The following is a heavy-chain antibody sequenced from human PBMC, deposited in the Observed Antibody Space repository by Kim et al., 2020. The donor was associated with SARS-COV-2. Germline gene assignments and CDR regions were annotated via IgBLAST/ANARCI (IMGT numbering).Heavy chain of an antibody. J-gene: IGHJ4*02. D-gene: IGHD3-10*01. Sequence: SETLSLTCAVYGGSFSGYYWSWIRQPPGKGLEWIGEINHSGSTNYNPSLKSRVTISVDTSKNQFSLKLSSVTAADTAVYYCASPPGGVVRGVGPLGYWGQGTLVTVSS. CDR2: INHSGST. CDR3: ASPPGGVVRGVGPLGY. CDR1: GGSFSGYY. V-gene: IGHV4-34*01.